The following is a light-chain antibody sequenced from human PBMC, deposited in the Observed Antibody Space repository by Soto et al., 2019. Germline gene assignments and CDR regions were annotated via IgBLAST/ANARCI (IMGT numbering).Light chain of an antibody. CDR2: WAS. J-gene: IGKJ2*01. Sequence: DIVMTQSPDSLAESLGERATINCKSSQSVLYSSNNKNYLAWYQQKPGQPPKLLIYWASTRESGVPDRFSGSGSGTDFTLTISSLQAEDVAVYYCQQYYSTPYTFGQGTKLAIK. CDR3: QQYYSTPYT. CDR1: QSVLYSSNNKNY. V-gene: IGKV4-1*01.